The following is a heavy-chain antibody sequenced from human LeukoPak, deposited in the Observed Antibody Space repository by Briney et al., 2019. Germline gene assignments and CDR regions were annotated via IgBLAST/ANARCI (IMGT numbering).Heavy chain of an antibody. Sequence: SQTLSLTCTVSGGSISSGDYYWSWIRQPPGKGLVWIGYIYYSGSTYYNPSLKSRVALSVDTSKNQFSLKLSSLTAADTAVYYCAKSREEIRGLDAFDIWGQGTMVTVSS. CDR2: IYYSGST. CDR1: GGSISSGDYY. D-gene: IGHD5-24*01. CDR3: AKSREEIRGLDAFDI. J-gene: IGHJ3*02. V-gene: IGHV4-31*03.